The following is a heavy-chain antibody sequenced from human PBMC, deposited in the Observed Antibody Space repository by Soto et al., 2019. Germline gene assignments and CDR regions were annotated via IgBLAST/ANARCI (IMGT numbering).Heavy chain of an antibody. J-gene: IGHJ4*02. D-gene: IGHD3-22*01. V-gene: IGHV3-48*03. CDR1: GFTFSSSE. Sequence: EVQLVESGGGLVQPGGSLRLSCAASGFTFSSSEMNWVRQAPGKGLEWVSHITSGSNTIYYADSVKGRFTISRDNAESSLYLQMNSLRAEDTAVYYCARSSGHYRPFDSRGQGTLVVVSS. CDR2: ITSGSNTI. CDR3: ARSSGHYRPFDS.